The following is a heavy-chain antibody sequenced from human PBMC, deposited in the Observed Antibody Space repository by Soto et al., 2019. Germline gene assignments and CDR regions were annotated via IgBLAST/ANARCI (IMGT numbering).Heavy chain of an antibody. CDR3: ARGRNAAAGLNHFDY. D-gene: IGHD6-13*01. V-gene: IGHV4-59*01. Sequence: PSETLSLTCTVSGGSISSYYWSWIRQPPGKGLEWIGYIYYSGSTNYNPSLKSRVTISVDTSKNQFSLKLSSVTAADTAVYYCARGRNAAAGLNHFDYWGQGTLVTVSS. CDR2: IYYSGST. CDR1: GGSISSYY. J-gene: IGHJ4*02.